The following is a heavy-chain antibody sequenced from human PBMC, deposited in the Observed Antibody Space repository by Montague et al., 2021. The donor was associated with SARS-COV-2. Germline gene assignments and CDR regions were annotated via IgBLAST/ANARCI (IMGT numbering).Heavy chain of an antibody. CDR3: ARVQGITMIVVVIGAFDI. D-gene: IGHD3-22*01. V-gene: IGHV4-31*03. Sequence: TLSLTCTVSGGSISSGGYYWSWIRRHPGKGLEWIGYIYYSGSTYYNPSLESRVTISVDTSKNQFSLKLSSVTAADTAVYYCARVQGITMIVVVIGAFDIWGQGTMVTVSS. J-gene: IGHJ3*02. CDR1: GGSISSGGYY. CDR2: IYYSGST.